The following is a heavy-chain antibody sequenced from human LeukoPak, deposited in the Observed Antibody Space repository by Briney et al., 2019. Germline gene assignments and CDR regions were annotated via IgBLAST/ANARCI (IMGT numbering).Heavy chain of an antibody. CDR2: IYYSGST. J-gene: IGHJ6*02. Sequence: SETLFLTCTVSGGSISSYYWSWIRQPPGKGLEWIGYIYYSGSTNYNPSLKSRVTISVDTSKNQFSLKLSSVTAADTAVYYCAVRPNDQYCSSTSCSPGYGMDVWGQGTTVTVSS. V-gene: IGHV4-59*01. CDR3: AVRPNDQYCSSTSCSPGYGMDV. CDR1: GGSISSYY. D-gene: IGHD2-2*01.